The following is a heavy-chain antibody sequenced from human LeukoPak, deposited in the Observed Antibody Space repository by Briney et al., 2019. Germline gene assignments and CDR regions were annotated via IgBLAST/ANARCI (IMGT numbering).Heavy chain of an antibody. Sequence: GGSLRRAWAASGFTFGSYSMNWVRQAAGEGLEWVSSISSRSSYIYYEDSVKGRFTISRDNAKNSLYLQMNSLRAEDTAVYYCARAGYSYGPEPFDYWGQGTLVTVSS. CDR2: ISSRSSYI. V-gene: IGHV3-21*01. CDR3: ARAGYSYGPEPFDY. CDR1: GFTFGSYS. D-gene: IGHD5-18*01. J-gene: IGHJ4*02.